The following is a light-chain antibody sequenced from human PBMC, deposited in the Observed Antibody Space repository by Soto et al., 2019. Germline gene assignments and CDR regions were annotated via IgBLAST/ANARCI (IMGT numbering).Light chain of an antibody. V-gene: IGLV2-14*01. CDR1: FSDVGGYDY. Sequence: QSARTQPASGSGAPGQAIAISSTGTFSDVGGYDYVSWYQQHPDKAPKLMIYEVTKRPSGVSNRFSGSKSGNTASLTISGLQPEDEADYYCSSHTSGSTRVFGSGTKVTVL. J-gene: IGLJ1*01. CDR3: SSHTSGSTRV. CDR2: EVT.